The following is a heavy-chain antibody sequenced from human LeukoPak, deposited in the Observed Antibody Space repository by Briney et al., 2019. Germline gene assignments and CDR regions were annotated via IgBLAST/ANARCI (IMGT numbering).Heavy chain of an antibody. Sequence: PGGSLRLSCAASGFTFSSYAMSWVRQAPGKGLEWVSAISGSGGSTYYADSVKGRFTISRDNSKNTLYLQMNSLRAEDTAVYYCAKSSTKWLQFYQPFDYWGQGTLVTVSS. J-gene: IGHJ4*02. CDR3: AKSSTKWLQFYQPFDY. D-gene: IGHD5-12*01. V-gene: IGHV3-23*01. CDR2: ISGSGGST. CDR1: GFTFSSYA.